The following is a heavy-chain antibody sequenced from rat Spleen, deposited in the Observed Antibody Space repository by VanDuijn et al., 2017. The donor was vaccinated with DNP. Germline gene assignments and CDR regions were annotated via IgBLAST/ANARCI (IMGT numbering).Heavy chain of an antibody. CDR1: GFTFSDYY. V-gene: IGHV5-7*01. CDR2: ISDNGGTP. D-gene: IGHD1-4*01. Sequence: EVLLVESDGGLVQPGRSLKLSCAASGFTFSDYYMAWVRQAPAKGLEWVATISDNGGTPYYRDSVKGRFTISRDNAKSTLYLQVNSLRSEDTATYYCASRPPPTRGPFDYWGQGVTVTVSS. J-gene: IGHJ2*01. CDR3: ASRPPPTRGPFDY.